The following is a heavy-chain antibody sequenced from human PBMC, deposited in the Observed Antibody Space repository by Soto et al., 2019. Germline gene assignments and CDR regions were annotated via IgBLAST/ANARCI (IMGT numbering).Heavy chain of an antibody. J-gene: IGHJ6*02. V-gene: IGHV3-30-3*01. CDR2: ISYDGSNK. CDR3: ARDYYRFNSGYGFSMDV. Sequence: QVQLVESGGGVVQPGRSLRLSCAASGFTFSSYAMHWVRQAPGNGLEWVAVISYDGSNKYYADSVKGRFTTSRDNSKNTLYLQMNSLRAEDTAVYYCARDYYRFNSGYGFSMDVWGQGTTVTVSS. D-gene: IGHD5-12*01. CDR1: GFTFSSYA.